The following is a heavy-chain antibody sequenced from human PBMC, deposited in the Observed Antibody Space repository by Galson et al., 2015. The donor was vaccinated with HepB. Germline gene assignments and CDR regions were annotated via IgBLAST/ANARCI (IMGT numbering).Heavy chain of an antibody. CDR1: GYSFNNYW. V-gene: IGHV5-10-1*01. CDR2: IDPSDSST. J-gene: IGHJ4*02. Sequence: QSGAEVKKPGESLRISCKGSGYSFNNYWISWVRQMPGKGLEWMGRIDPSDSSTNYSPSFQGRVTISDDKSINTAYLQWNNLKASDSAMYYCARHGGYSTGWYITAIDYWGQGTPVTVSS. CDR3: ARHGGYSTGWYITAIDY. D-gene: IGHD6-13*01.